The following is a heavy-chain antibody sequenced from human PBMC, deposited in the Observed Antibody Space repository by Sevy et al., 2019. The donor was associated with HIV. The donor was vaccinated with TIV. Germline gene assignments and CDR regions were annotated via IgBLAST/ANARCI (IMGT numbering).Heavy chain of an antibody. CDR2: IKQDGSEK. Sequence: GGSLRLSCAASAFTFSDYWMNWVRQAPGKGLEWVANIKQDGSEKYYVDSVKGRFTISRDNAKNSLYLQMNSLRVEDTAVYFCAKLGFYYDSSAYDYFDYWGQGTLVTVSS. CDR3: AKLGFYYDSSAYDYFDY. V-gene: IGHV3-7*01. D-gene: IGHD3-22*01. CDR1: AFTFSDYW. J-gene: IGHJ4*02.